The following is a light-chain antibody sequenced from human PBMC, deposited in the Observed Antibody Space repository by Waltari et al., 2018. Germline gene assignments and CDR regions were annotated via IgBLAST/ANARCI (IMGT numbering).Light chain of an antibody. Sequence: QSALTQPRSVSGSPGQSVTISCTGTSTDVVHYNYVSWLQHHPGKAPKLIISDVSERPSGVPGRFSGSKSGNTASRTISGLQADDEADYYCCSFDCNFLLFGGGTKLTVL. V-gene: IGLV2-11*01. CDR2: DVS. CDR1: STDVVHYNY. CDR3: CSFDCNFLL. J-gene: IGLJ2*01.